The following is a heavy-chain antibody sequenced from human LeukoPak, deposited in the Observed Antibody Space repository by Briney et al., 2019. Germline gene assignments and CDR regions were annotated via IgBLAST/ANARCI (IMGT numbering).Heavy chain of an antibody. CDR1: GFTFSSYA. V-gene: IGHV3-23*01. D-gene: IGHD6-13*01. Sequence: GGSLRLSCAASGFTFSSYAMSWVCQAPGKGLEWVSAISGSGGSTYYADSVKGRFTISRDNSKNTLYLQMNSLRAEDTAVYYCACIAAASNWFDPWGQGTLVTVSS. J-gene: IGHJ5*02. CDR3: ACIAAASNWFDP. CDR2: ISGSGGST.